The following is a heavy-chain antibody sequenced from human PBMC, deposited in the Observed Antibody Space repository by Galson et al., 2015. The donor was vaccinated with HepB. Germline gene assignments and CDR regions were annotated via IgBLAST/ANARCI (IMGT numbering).Heavy chain of an antibody. J-gene: IGHJ3*02. V-gene: IGHV3-33*01. CDR2: IWYDGSNK. Sequence: SLRLSCAASGFTFSDYGMHWVRQAPGKGLEWVGVIWYDGSNKYYGDSVKGRFTISRDNSKNTLSLQISSLRAEDTGVYYCARGAHYFGSGLDAFDIWGQGTMVTVSS. CDR3: ARGAHYFGSGLDAFDI. CDR1: GFTFSDYG. D-gene: IGHD3-10*01.